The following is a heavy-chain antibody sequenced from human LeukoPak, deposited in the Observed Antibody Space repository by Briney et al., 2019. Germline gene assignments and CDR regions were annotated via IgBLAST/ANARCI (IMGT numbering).Heavy chain of an antibody. CDR3: ARRHSGSYFIDY. CDR2: IYYSGST. J-gene: IGHJ4*02. CDR1: GGSISSSSYY. D-gene: IGHD1-26*01. V-gene: IGHV4-39*01. Sequence: LSETLSLTCTVSGGSISSSSYYWGWIRQPPGKGLEWIGSIYYSGSTYYNPSLKSRVTISVDTSKNQFSLKLSSVTAADTAVYYCARRHSGSYFIDYWGQGTLVTVSS.